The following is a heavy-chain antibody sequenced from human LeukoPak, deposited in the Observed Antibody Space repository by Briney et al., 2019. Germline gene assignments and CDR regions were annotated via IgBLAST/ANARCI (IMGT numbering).Heavy chain of an antibody. J-gene: IGHJ3*02. V-gene: IGHV3-66*01. CDR3: ATGGLSAFDI. Sequence: GGSLRLSCAASGFAVSSNHMNWVRQAPGKGLEWVSVIYSGGSTYYADSVKGRFTISRDNSKNTLYLQMNSLRAEDTAVYYCATGGLSAFDIWGQGTMVTVSS. D-gene: IGHD4-23*01. CDR1: GFAVSSNH. CDR2: IYSGGST.